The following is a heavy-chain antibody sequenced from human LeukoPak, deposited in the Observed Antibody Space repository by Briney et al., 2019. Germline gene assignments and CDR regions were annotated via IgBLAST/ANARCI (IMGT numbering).Heavy chain of an antibody. V-gene: IGHV4-39*01. D-gene: IGHD3-10*01. J-gene: IGHJ4*02. CDR3: ARGQAGITMVRGVIYYY. CDR1: GGSISSSSYY. CDR2: IYYSGST. Sequence: PSETLSLTCTVSGGSISSSSYYWGWIRQPPGKGLEWIGSIYYSGSTYYNPSLKSRVTISVDTSKNQFSLKLSSVTAADTAVYYCARGQAGITMVRGVIYYYWGQGTLVTVSS.